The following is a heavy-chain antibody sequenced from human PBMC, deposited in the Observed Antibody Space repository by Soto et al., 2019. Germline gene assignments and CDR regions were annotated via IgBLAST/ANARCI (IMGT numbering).Heavy chain of an antibody. CDR2: IYSSGAT. J-gene: IGHJ5*02. Sequence: PSETLSLTCSVSGASVSSGGYFWTWIRQLPGKGLEWIGYIYSSGATHYNPSLQSRLSMSLDTSRNQFSLKLTSMTVADTAVYYAVHRATPGVALSNWFGPWGQGSLVTVSS. CDR3: VHRATPGVALSNWFGP. CDR1: GASVSSGGYF. V-gene: IGHV4-31*02. D-gene: IGHD3-10*01.